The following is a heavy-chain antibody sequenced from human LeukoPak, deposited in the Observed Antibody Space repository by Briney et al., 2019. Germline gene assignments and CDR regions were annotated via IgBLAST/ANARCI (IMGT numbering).Heavy chain of an antibody. CDR1: GGSISSSNW. J-gene: IGHJ4*02. CDR3: AKTVTTEGPFDY. Sequence: SETQSLTCAVSGGSISSSNWWSWVRQPPGKGLEWIGEIYHSGSTNYNPSLKSRVTISVDKSKNQFSLKLSSVTAADTAVYYCAKTVTTEGPFDYWGQGTLVTVSS. V-gene: IGHV4-4*02. D-gene: IGHD4-17*01. CDR2: IYHSGST.